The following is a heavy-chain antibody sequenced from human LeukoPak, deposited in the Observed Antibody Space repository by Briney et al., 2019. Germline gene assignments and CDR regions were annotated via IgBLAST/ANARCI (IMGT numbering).Heavy chain of an antibody. V-gene: IGHV1-18*01. CDR3: ARVGAPGYSGSYYENWFDP. J-gene: IGHJ5*02. Sequence: GASVKVSCKASGYTFTSYGISWVRQAPGQGLEWMGWISAYNGNTNYAQKLQGRVTMTTDTSTSTAYMELRSLRSDDTAVYYCARVGAPGYSGSYYENWFDPWGQGTLVTVSS. D-gene: IGHD1-26*01. CDR1: GYTFTSYG. CDR2: ISAYNGNT.